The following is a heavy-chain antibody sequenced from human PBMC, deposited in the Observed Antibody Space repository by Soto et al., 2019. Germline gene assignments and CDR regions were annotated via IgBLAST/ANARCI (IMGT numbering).Heavy chain of an antibody. J-gene: IGHJ3*02. V-gene: IGHV1-2*02. Sequence: QVQLVQSGAEVKKPGASVTVSCKAFGYTFTGYYLHWVRQAPGHGLEWMGWINPNSGGTNYAQKFQGSVTMTRDTSIRTDYMELSRLRSDDTAVYYCARDSQWRVHDAFDIWGQGTMVTVSS. CDR2: INPNSGGT. D-gene: IGHD6-19*01. CDR3: ARDSQWRVHDAFDI. CDR1: GYTFTGYY.